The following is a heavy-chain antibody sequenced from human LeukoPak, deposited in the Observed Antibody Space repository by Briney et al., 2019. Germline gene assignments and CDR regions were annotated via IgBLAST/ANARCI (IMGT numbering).Heavy chain of an antibody. J-gene: IGHJ4*02. D-gene: IGHD3-10*01. Sequence: GGSLRLSCAASGFTFSSYWMSWVRQAPGMGLEWVANIKQDGSEKYYVDSVKGRFTISRDNAKNSLYLQMNSLRAEDTAVYYCARGELLWFGELQYYFDYWGQGTLVTVSS. CDR2: IKQDGSEK. CDR3: ARGELLWFGELQYYFDY. CDR1: GFTFSSYW. V-gene: IGHV3-7*01.